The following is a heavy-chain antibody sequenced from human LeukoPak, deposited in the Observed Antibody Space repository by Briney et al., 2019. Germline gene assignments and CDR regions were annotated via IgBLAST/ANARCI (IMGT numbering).Heavy chain of an antibody. J-gene: IGHJ5*02. Sequence: GGSLRLSCTASGFTFGDYAMSWVRQAPGKGLEWVGFIRSKAYGGTTEYAASVKGRFTISRDDSKSIAYLQMNSLKTEDTAVYYCAKRFTTGTTNWFDPWGQGTLVTVSS. CDR1: GFTFGDYA. CDR3: AKRFTTGTTNWFDP. V-gene: IGHV3-49*04. CDR2: IRSKAYGGTT. D-gene: IGHD1-1*01.